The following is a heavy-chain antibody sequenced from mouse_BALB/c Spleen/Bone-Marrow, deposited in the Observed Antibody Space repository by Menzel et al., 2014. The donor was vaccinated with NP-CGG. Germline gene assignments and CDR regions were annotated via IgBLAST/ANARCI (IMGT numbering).Heavy chain of an antibody. CDR1: DYTFTSYW. CDR2: INPSTGYT. D-gene: IGHD3-2*01. CDR3: TRSTGAMDY. V-gene: IGHV1-7*01. J-gene: IGHJ4*01. Sequence: QVQLQQPGAELAKPGASVKMSCKASDYTFTSYWMHWVKQRPGQGLEWIGYINPSTGYTECNQNFKDKATLTADKSSITAYMQLSSLTSEDSAVYYCTRSTGAMDYWGQGTSVTVSS.